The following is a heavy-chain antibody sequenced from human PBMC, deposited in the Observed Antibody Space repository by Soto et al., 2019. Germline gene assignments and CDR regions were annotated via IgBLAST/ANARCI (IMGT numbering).Heavy chain of an antibody. CDR3: ARVPTATSECYFDY. J-gene: IGHJ4*02. D-gene: IGHD2-21*02. CDR2: INHSGST. Sequence: PSETLSLTCTVSNFSVLTSIYYWAWIRQPPGKGLEWIGEINHSGSTNYNPSLKSRVTISVDTSKNQFSLKLSSVTAADTAVYYCARVPTATSECYFDYWGQGTLVTVSS. V-gene: IGHV4-39*07. CDR1: NFSVLTSIYY.